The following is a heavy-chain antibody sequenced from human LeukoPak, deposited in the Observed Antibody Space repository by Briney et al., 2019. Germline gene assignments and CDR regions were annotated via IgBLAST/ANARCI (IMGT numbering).Heavy chain of an antibody. J-gene: IGHJ4*02. Sequence: PGGSLRLSCAASGFTFSNYGMHWVRQAPGKGLEWVAVISYDGGNKYYADSVKGRFTISRDNSKNTLYLQMNSLRAEDTAVYYCAKDIGVGATTIDYWGQGTLVTVSS. CDR1: GFTFSNYG. CDR3: AKDIGVGATTIDY. CDR2: ISYDGGNK. D-gene: IGHD1-26*01. V-gene: IGHV3-30*18.